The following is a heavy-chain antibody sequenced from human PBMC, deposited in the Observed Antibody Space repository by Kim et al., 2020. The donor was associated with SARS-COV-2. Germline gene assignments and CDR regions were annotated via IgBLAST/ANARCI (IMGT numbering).Heavy chain of an antibody. CDR1: GGSVSSGSYY. Sequence: SETLSLTCTVSGGSVSSGSYYWSWIRQPPGKGLEWIGYIYYSGSTNYNPSLKSRVTISVDTSKNQFSLKLSSVTAADTAVYYCARSTYGSGSHWGQGTLVTVSS. CDR2: IYYSGST. D-gene: IGHD3-10*01. CDR3: ARSTYGSGSH. V-gene: IGHV4-61*01. J-gene: IGHJ4*02.